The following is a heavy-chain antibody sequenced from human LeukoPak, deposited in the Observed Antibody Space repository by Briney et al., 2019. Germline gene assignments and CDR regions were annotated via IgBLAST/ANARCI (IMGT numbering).Heavy chain of an antibody. Sequence: GASVKVSCKASGYTFTSYAMNWVRQAPGQGLEWMGWINTNTGNPTYAQGFTGRFVFSLDTSVSTAYLQISSLKAEDTAVYYCARRWPLYSSSPNAFDIWGQGTMVTVSS. CDR3: ARRWPLYSSSPNAFDI. V-gene: IGHV7-4-1*02. CDR2: INTNTGNP. J-gene: IGHJ3*02. CDR1: GYTFTSYA. D-gene: IGHD6-13*01.